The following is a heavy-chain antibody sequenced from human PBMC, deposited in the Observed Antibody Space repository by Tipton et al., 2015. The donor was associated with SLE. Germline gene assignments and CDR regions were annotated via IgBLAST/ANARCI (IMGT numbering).Heavy chain of an antibody. CDR3: ARNPTSYCSGGSCNSPWYDP. J-gene: IGHJ5*02. D-gene: IGHD2-15*01. CDR2: IYYSGSTT. CDR1: GGSISSYF. V-gene: IGHV4-59*08. Sequence: GLVKPSETLSLTCNVSGGSISSYFWSWIRQPPGKGLEWIGYIYYSGSTTNYNPSLESRVSISVDTSKNQFSLKLSSVTAADTAVYFCARNPTSYCSGGSCNSPWYDPWGQGTLVTVSS.